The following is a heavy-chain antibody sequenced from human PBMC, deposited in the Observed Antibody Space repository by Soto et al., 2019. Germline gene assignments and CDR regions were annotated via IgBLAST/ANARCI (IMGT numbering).Heavy chain of an antibody. J-gene: IGHJ4*02. V-gene: IGHV3-48*01. CDR2: ISSGSSTI. CDR3: ARSPNYFANFAY. Sequence: GGSLRLSCAASGFTFSSYSMNWVRQAPGKGLEWVSYISSGSSTIYYADSVKGRFTISRDNAKNSLYLQMNSLRAEDTAVYYCARSPNYFANFAYRGQGTLDTVSS. CDR1: GFTFSSYS. D-gene: IGHD3-10*01.